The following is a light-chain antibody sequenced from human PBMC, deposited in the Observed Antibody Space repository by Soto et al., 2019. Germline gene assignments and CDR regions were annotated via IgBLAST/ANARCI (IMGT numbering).Light chain of an antibody. V-gene: IGKV3-20*01. CDR3: QQYGSSPPT. Sequence: EIVLTQSPGTLSLSPGGRATLSCRASQSVSNNYVAWYQRKPGQAPRLLIYGASSRATDIPRRFSGSGSGTDFTLTITRLEPEDFAVYYCQQYGSSPPTFGQGTKVESK. CDR1: QSVSNNY. CDR2: GAS. J-gene: IGKJ1*01.